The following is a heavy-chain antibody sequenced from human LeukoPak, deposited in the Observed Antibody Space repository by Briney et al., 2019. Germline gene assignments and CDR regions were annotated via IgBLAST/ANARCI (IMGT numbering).Heavy chain of an antibody. CDR3: ARGDTAMVP. Sequence: SQTLSLTCAISGDSGASNSGTWNWIRQSPSKGLEWLGRTYYRSKWYNDYAVSVKSRITINPDTSKNQFSLQLNSVTPEDTAVYYCARGDTAMVPWGQGTLVTVSP. D-gene: IGHD5-18*01. J-gene: IGHJ5*02. V-gene: IGHV6-1*01. CDR2: TYYRSKWYN. CDR1: GDSGASNSGT.